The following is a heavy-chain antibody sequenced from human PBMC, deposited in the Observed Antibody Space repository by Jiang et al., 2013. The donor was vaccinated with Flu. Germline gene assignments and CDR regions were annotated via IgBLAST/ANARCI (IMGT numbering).Heavy chain of an antibody. D-gene: IGHD2-15*01. CDR2: ISAYNGNT. Sequence: GAEVKKPGASVKVSCKASGYTFTSYGISWVRQAPGQGLEWMGWISAYNGNTNYAQKLQGRVTMTTDTSTSTAYMELRSLRSDDTAVYYCAGGPLTNLVGYYYYGMDVWGQGTTVTVSS. J-gene: IGHJ6*02. CDR1: GYTFTSYG. CDR3: AGGPLTNLVGYYYYGMDV. V-gene: IGHV1-18*01.